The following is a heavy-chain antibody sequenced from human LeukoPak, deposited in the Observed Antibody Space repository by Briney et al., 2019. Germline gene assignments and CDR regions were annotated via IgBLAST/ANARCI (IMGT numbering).Heavy chain of an antibody. CDR1: GFTFSSNW. J-gene: IGHJ4*02. CDR2: IKPDGSAE. D-gene: IGHD6-19*01. CDR3: ARLSSGWFGFDY. Sequence: GGSLRLSCATSGFTFSSNWMSWVRHAPGRGLDWVANIKPDGSAEYYAASVKGRFTVSRDNAKNSLYLQMNSLRVEDTAVYYCARLSSGWFGFDYWGQGTLVTVSS. V-gene: IGHV3-7*01.